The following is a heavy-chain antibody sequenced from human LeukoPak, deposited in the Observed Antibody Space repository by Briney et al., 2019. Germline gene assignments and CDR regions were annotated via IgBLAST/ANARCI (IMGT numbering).Heavy chain of an antibody. D-gene: IGHD6-13*01. CDR3: ARPRSQQLVQGDAFDI. Sequence: KPSETLSLTCAVYGGSFSDYYWTWIRQPPGKGLEWIGETNHSGSTNYKASLESRVTISQDTSKNQFSLKLNSVTAADTAVYYCARPRSQQLVQGDAFDIWGQGTMVTVSS. CDR1: GGSFSDYY. J-gene: IGHJ3*02. CDR2: TNHSGST. V-gene: IGHV4-34*01.